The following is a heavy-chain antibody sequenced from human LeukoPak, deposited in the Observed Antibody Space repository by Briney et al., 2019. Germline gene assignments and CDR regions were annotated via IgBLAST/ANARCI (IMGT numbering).Heavy chain of an antibody. J-gene: IGHJ3*02. Sequence: PGGSLRLSCAASGFTFSSYAMSWVRRAPGKGLAWVSAISGSGGSTYYADSVKGRFTISRDNSKNTLYLQMNSLRAEDTAVYYCAKGAYYYGSGNAFHIWGQGTMVTVSS. V-gene: IGHV3-23*01. D-gene: IGHD3-10*01. CDR1: GFTFSSYA. CDR3: AKGAYYYGSGNAFHI. CDR2: ISGSGGST.